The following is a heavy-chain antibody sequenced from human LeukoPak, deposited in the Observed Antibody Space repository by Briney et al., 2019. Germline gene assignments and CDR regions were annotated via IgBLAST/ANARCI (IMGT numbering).Heavy chain of an antibody. D-gene: IGHD6-13*01. CDR2: ISWNSGSI. CDR3: ARDSSH. Sequence: GGSLRLSCAASGFTFDDYAMHWVRQAPGKGLEWVSGISWNSGSIGYADSVKGRFTISRDNAKNSLYLQMNSLRAEDTAVYYCARDSSHWGQGTLVTVSS. V-gene: IGHV3-9*01. CDR1: GFTFDDYA. J-gene: IGHJ4*02.